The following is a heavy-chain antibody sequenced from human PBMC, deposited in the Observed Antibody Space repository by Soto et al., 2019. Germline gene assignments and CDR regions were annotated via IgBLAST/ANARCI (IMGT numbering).Heavy chain of an antibody. CDR1: GFTFSSYW. V-gene: IGHV3-7*01. CDR2: IKQDGSEK. J-gene: IGHJ5*02. D-gene: IGHD2-2*01. CDR3: ARVLPPDFFVVVPAVMGSWFDP. Sequence: GGSLRLSCAASGFTFSSYWMSWVRQAPGKGLEWVANIKQDGSEKYYVDSVKGRFTISRDNAKNSLYLQMNSLRAEDTAVYYCARVLPPDFFVVVPAVMGSWFDPWGQETLVTVSS.